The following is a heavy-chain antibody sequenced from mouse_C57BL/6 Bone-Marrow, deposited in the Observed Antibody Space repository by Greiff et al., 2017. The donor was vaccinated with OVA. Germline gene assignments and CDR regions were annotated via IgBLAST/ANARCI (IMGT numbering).Heavy chain of an antibody. CDR2: IYPRSGNT. Sequence: VLLQQSGAELARPGASVKLSCTASGYTFTSYGISWVKQRTGQGLEWIGEIYPRSGNTYYNEKFKGKASLTADKSSSTAYMGLRSSTSEDSAVYFCARSTVVAFDYWGQGTPLTVSS. J-gene: IGHJ2*01. V-gene: IGHV1-81*01. CDR3: ARSTVVAFDY. CDR1: GYTFTSYG. D-gene: IGHD1-1*01.